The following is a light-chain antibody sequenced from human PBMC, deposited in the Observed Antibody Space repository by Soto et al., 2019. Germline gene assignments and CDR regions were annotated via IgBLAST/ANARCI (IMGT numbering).Light chain of an antibody. J-gene: IGKJ1*01. CDR1: RSLFFSPARKDF. V-gene: IGKV4-1*01. CDR3: QQYYLTQS. Sequence: EIVLTQSPESLAVSLGERATINCKSSRSLFFSPARKDFLGWFQKKPSQPPKLLIYWASTRASGVPERFVGSGSGTDFTLAITRLQAEDVGVYYCQQYYLTQSFGQGTKVEI. CDR2: WAS.